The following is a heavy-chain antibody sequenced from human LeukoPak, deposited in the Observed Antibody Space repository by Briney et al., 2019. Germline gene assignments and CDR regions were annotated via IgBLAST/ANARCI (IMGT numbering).Heavy chain of an antibody. V-gene: IGHV1-8*01. Sequence: ASVKVFCKASGYTFPRYDINWVPQATGQGLEWMGWMNPNSGNTRYAQKFEGRVTMTRDTSNRTAYMELSGLRSHDRAVYYCARRGVAGPSMYYFDYWGQGTLVTVYS. J-gene: IGHJ4*02. CDR2: MNPNSGNT. D-gene: IGHD6-19*01. CDR3: ARRGVAGPSMYYFDY. CDR1: GYTFPRYD.